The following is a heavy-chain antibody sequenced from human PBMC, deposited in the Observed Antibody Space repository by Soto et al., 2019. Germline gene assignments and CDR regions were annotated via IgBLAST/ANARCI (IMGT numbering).Heavy chain of an antibody. Sequence: EVQLVESGGGLVQPGGSLRLSCAASGFTFSSYSMNWVRQPRGKGLERVSYISSSSITLYYADSVKGRFTISRDNAKNSLYLQMNSLRDEDTAVYYCAREGGSLNWFDPWCQGTLVTVSS. D-gene: IGHD1-26*01. V-gene: IGHV3-48*02. CDR3: AREGGSLNWFDP. CDR2: ISSSSITL. J-gene: IGHJ5*02. CDR1: GFTFSSYS.